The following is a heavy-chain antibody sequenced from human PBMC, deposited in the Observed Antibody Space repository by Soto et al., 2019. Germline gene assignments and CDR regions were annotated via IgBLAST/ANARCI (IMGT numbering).Heavy chain of an antibody. J-gene: IGHJ5*02. Sequence: SETLSLTCTVSGGSISSSSYYWGWIRQPPGKGLEWIGSIYYSGSTYYNPSLKSRVTISVDTSKNQFSLKLSSVTAADTAVYYCARPEVTGTTVWFDPWGQGTLVTVSS. D-gene: IGHD1-20*01. V-gene: IGHV4-39*01. CDR2: IYYSGST. CDR1: GGSISSSSYY. CDR3: ARPEVTGTTVWFDP.